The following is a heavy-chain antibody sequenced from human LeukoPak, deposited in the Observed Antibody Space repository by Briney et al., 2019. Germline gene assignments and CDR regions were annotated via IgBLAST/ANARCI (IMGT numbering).Heavy chain of an antibody. V-gene: IGHV3-23*01. CDR1: GFTFSDYY. CDR3: ARPRLEYCSGGSCFDAFDI. D-gene: IGHD2-15*01. Sequence: GGSLRLSCAASGFTFSDYYMSWIRQAPGKWLEWVPAISGSGSTTYYADSVKGRFTISRDNSKNTLFLQMNSLTAEDTAIYSCARPRLEYCSGGSCFDAFDIWGQGTMVTVSS. CDR2: ISGSGSTT. J-gene: IGHJ3*02.